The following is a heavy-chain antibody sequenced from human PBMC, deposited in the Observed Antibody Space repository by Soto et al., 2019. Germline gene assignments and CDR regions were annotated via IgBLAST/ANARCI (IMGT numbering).Heavy chain of an antibody. CDR1: GFTFSNAW. J-gene: IGHJ4*02. Sequence: ASGFTFSNAWMNWVRQAPGKGLEWVGRIKSKTDGGTTDYAAPVKGRFTISRDDSKNTLYLQMNSLKTEDTAVYYCTTEGMLDSGWYYFFDYWGQGTLVTVSS. D-gene: IGHD6-19*01. V-gene: IGHV3-15*07. CDR2: IKSKTDGGTT. CDR3: TTEGMLDSGWYYFFDY.